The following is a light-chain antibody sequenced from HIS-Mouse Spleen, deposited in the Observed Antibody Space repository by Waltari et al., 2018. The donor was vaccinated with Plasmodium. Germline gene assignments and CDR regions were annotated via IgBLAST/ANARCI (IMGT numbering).Light chain of an antibody. CDR3: QQYNNWSFT. V-gene: IGKV3-15*01. CDR1: QSVSSN. CDR2: VAS. Sequence: EIVMTQSPATLSVSPGERATLSCRASQSVSSNLAWYQQKPGQAPRLLIYVASTRATGIQARFSGRWSGTEFTLTISSLQSEDFAVYYCQQYNNWSFTFGPGTKVDIK. J-gene: IGKJ3*01.